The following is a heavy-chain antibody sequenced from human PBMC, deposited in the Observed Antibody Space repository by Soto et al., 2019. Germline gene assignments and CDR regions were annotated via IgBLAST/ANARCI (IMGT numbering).Heavy chain of an antibody. J-gene: IGHJ6*02. V-gene: IGHV5-10-1*01. CDR2: IDPSDSYT. CDR1: GYIFTSYW. CDR3: ARHKSSRSGYEVKYYYGMDV. Sequence: GESLKISCKGSGYIFTSYWISWVRQMPGKGLEWMGRIDPSDSYTNYSPSFQGHVTISADKSISTAYLQWSSLKASDTAMYYCARHKSSRSGYEVKYYYGMDVWGQVNTVTVSS. D-gene: IGHD6-13*01.